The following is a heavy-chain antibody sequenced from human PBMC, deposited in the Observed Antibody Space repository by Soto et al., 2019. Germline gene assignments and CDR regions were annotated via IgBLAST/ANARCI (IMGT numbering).Heavy chain of an antibody. V-gene: IGHV1-46*01. CDR2: INPSGGST. Sequence: ASVKVSCKASGYTFTSYYMHWVRQAPGQGLEWMGIINPSGGSTSYAQKFQGRVTMTRDTSTSTVYMELSSLRSEDTAVYYCARELGVYYYDSSGSFDYWGQGTLVTVYS. CDR3: ARELGVYYYDSSGSFDY. CDR1: GYTFTSYY. D-gene: IGHD3-22*01. J-gene: IGHJ4*02.